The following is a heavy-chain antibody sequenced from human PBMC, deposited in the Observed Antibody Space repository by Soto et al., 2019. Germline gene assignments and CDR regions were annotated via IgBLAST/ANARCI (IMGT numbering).Heavy chain of an antibody. V-gene: IGHV1-2*04. CDR1: GYTFTGYY. CDR2: INPNSGAT. J-gene: IGHJ4*02. D-gene: IGHD5-12*01. Sequence: QVQLVQSGAEVKKPGASVKVSCKPSGYTFTGYYIHWVRQAPGQGLELMGWINPNSGATNYAQNLQGWVTMTRDTSISTAYMELSSLRSDDTALYYCARAVVTTTPNFDSWGQGTLVTVSS. CDR3: ARAVVTTTPNFDS.